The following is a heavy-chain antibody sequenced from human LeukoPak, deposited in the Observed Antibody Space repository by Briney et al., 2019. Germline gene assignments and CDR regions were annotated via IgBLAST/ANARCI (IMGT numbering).Heavy chain of an antibody. Sequence: GESLKISCKGSAYNFANYWISWVRQMPGKGLEWMGRIDPSDSYTDYSPSFQGHVTLSVDKSINTAYLQWSGLKAPDTATYYCARDQSGGSTFWYFDLWGRGTLVTVSS. D-gene: IGHD4-23*01. CDR2: IDPSDSYT. J-gene: IGHJ2*01. CDR1: AYNFANYW. CDR3: ARDQSGGSTFWYFDL. V-gene: IGHV5-10-1*01.